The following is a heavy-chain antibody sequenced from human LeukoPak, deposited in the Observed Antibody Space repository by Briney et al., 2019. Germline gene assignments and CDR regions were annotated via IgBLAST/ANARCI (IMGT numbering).Heavy chain of an antibody. Sequence: ASVKVSCKASGYTFTGYYMHRVRQAPGQGLEWMGWINPNSGGTNYAQKFQGRVTMTRDTSISTAYMELSRLRSDDTAVYYCATDEGFVSYMYYFDYWGQGTLVTVSS. V-gene: IGHV1-2*02. J-gene: IGHJ4*02. CDR3: ATDEGFVSYMYYFDY. CDR1: GYTFTGYY. D-gene: IGHD3-16*01. CDR2: INPNSGGT.